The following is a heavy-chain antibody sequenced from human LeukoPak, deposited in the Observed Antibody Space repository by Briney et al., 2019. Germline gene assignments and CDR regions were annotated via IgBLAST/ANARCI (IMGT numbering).Heavy chain of an antibody. CDR2: IYHSGST. J-gene: IGHJ3*02. V-gene: IGHV4-38-2*02. Sequence: SETLSLTCTVSGYSISSGYYWGCFRQPPGKGLEWIASIYHSGSTYYNPSLKSRVTISVDTSKNQFSLKLSSVTAADTAVYYCAADRTGLAFDIWGQGTMVTVSS. CDR3: AADRTGLAFDI. D-gene: IGHD3-22*01. CDR1: GYSISSGYY.